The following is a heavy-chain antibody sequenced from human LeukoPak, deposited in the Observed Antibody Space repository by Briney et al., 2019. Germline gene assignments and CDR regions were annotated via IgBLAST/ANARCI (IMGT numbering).Heavy chain of an antibody. CDR3: VRHSSSGHYFNN. CDR2: FYSGGDR. J-gene: IGHJ4*02. D-gene: IGHD3-22*01. CDR1: GFTVSSNF. V-gene: IGHV3-53*01. Sequence: PGGSLRLSCAASGFTVSSNFMSWVRQAPGKRLEWVSVFYSGGDRYYTDSVRGRFTISRDESKNTLYLQMNSLRAEDTAVYYCVRHSSSGHYFNNWGQGTLVTVSS.